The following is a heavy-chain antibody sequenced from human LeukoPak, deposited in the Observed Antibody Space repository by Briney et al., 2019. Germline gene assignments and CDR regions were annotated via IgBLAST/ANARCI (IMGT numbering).Heavy chain of an antibody. J-gene: IGHJ4*02. CDR3: ARGRGYSYGYGRIDY. V-gene: IGHV4-34*01. Sequence: SETLSLTCAVYGGSFSGYYWSWIRQPPGKGLEWIGEVNHSGSTNYDPSLKSRVTISVDTSKNQFSLKLSSVTAADTAVYYCARGRGYSYGYGRIDYWGQGTLVTVSS. CDR2: VNHSGST. CDR1: GGSFSGYY. D-gene: IGHD5-18*01.